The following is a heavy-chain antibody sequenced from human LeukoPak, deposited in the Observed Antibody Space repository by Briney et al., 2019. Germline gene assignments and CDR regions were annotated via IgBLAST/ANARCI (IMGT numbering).Heavy chain of an antibody. D-gene: IGHD3-3*01. J-gene: IGHJ4*02. V-gene: IGHV3-49*04. CDR2: IRSKAYGGTT. CDR3: TRDEELYYDFWSGYYGAPVDYFDY. Sequence: GRSLRLSCPAYGFTFGVYAMSWVRQAPGKGMEWVGLIRSKAYGGTTEYAASVKGRFTISRDDSKSSAYLQMNSLKTEDTAVYYCTRDEELYYDFWSGYYGAPVDYFDYWGQGTLVTVSS. CDR1: GFTFGVYA.